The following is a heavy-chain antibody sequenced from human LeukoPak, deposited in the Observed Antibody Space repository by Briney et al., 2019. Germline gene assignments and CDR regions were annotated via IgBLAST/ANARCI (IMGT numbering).Heavy chain of an antibody. CDR2: INPSGGST. V-gene: IGHV1-46*01. CDR3: AREGVPAATGSYYYYGMDD. D-gene: IGHD2-2*01. CDR1: GYTFTSYY. Sequence: GASVKVSCKASGYTFTSYYMHWVRQAPGQGLEWMGIINPSGGSTSYAQKFQGRVTMTRDTSTSTVYMELSSLRSEDTAVYYCAREGVPAATGSYYYYGMDDWGQGTTVTVSS. J-gene: IGHJ6*02.